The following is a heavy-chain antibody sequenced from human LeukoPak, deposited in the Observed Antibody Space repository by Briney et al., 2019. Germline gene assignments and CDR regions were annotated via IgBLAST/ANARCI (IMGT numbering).Heavy chain of an antibody. J-gene: IGHJ6*03. V-gene: IGHV4-4*07. CDR1: GGSISSYY. Sequence: SETLSLTCTVSGGSISSYYWSWIRQPAGKGLEWIGRIYTSGSTNYNPSLKSRVTISVDTSKNQFSLKLSSVTAADTAVYYCARGLPSYYGSGSYRQYYYYYYMDVWGKGTTVTVSS. D-gene: IGHD3-10*01. CDR3: ARGLPSYYGSGSYRQYYYYYYMDV. CDR2: IYTSGST.